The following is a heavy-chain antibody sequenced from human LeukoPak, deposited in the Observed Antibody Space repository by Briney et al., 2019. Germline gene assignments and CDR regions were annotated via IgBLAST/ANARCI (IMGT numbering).Heavy chain of an antibody. CDR3: ASDKTAQLDNYYYYMDV. J-gene: IGHJ6*03. CDR1: GFTFSSYG. Sequence: GGSLRLSCAASGFTFSSYGMHWVRQAPGKGLEWVAFIRYDGSNKYYADSVKGRFTISRDNGKNSLYLQINSLRAEDTAVYYCASDKTAQLDNYYYYMDVWGKGTTVTISS. V-gene: IGHV3-30*02. CDR2: IRYDGSNK. D-gene: IGHD6-13*01.